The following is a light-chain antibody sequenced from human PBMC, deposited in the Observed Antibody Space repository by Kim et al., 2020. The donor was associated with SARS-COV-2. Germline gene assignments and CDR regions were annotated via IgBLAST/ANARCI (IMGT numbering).Light chain of an antibody. J-gene: IGLJ3*02. Sequence: VSPGQTASITCSGDKLGDKYACWYQQKPGPSPVLVIYQDSKRPSGIPERFSGSNSGNTATLTISGTQAMDEADYYCQAWDSSTWVFGGGTQLTVL. CDR3: QAWDSSTWV. CDR1: KLGDKY. V-gene: IGLV3-1*01. CDR2: QDS.